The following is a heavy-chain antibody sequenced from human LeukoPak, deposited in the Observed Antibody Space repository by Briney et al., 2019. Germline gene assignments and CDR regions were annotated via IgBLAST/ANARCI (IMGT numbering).Heavy chain of an antibody. V-gene: IGHV3-48*01. CDR3: ARDYSYMAIDY. J-gene: IGHJ4*02. CDR2: ISSSSSTI. Sequence: GGSLRLSCAASGFTFSSYSMLWVRQAPGKGLEWVSYISSSSSTIYYADSVKGRFTISRDNAKNSLYLQMNTLRAEDTAVYYCARDYSYMAIDYWGQGTLVTVSS. CDR1: GFTFSSYS. D-gene: IGHD5-24*01.